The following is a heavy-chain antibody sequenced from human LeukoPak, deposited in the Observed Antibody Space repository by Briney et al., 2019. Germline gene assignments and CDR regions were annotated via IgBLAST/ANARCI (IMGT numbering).Heavy chain of an antibody. Sequence: PGGSLRLSCAASGYTFSSYAMHWVRQAPGKGLEWVAVISYGGSNKYYADSVKGRFTISRDNSKNTLYLQMNSLRAEDTAVYYCARDLRRGLDYWGQGTLVTVSS. CDR2: ISYGGSNK. V-gene: IGHV3-30*04. CDR1: GYTFSSYA. CDR3: ARDLRRGLDY. D-gene: IGHD2-15*01. J-gene: IGHJ4*02.